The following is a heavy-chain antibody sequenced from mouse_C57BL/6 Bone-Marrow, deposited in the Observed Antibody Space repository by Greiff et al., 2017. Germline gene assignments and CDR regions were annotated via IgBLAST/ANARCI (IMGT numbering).Heavy chain of an antibody. CDR2: ISNLAYSI. CDR3: ARHPRYYYGSFYAMDY. CDR1: GFTFSDYG. D-gene: IGHD1-1*01. J-gene: IGHJ4*01. V-gene: IGHV5-15*01. Sequence: EVKLVESGGGLVQPGGSLKLSCAAVGFTFSDYGMAWVRQAPRKGLEWVAFISNLAYSIYYADTVTGRCTITRENAKNTLYLEMSSLRSEDTAMYYCARHPRYYYGSFYAMDYWGQGTSVTVSS.